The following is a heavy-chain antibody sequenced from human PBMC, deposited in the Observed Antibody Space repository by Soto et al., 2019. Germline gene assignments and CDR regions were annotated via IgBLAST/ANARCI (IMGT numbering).Heavy chain of an antibody. CDR2: ISGSGGST. CDR1: GFTFSSYA. V-gene: IGHV3-23*01. CDR3: AKEAPPIYGGYAIGDY. Sequence: EVQLLESGGGLVQPGVSLRLSCAASGFTFSSYAMSWVRQAPGKGLEWVSAISGSGGSTYYADSVKGRFTISRDNSKNTLYLQMNSLRAEDTAVYYCAKEAPPIYGGYAIGDYWGQGTLVTVSS. J-gene: IGHJ4*02. D-gene: IGHD5-12*01.